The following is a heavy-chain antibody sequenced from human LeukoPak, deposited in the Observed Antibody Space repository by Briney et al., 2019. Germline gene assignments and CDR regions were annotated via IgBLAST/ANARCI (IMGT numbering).Heavy chain of an antibody. D-gene: IGHD3-10*01. CDR3: AREISFYGSGSYYNVDYYHGMDV. V-gene: IGHV3-21*01. CDR2: VSSSSYI. J-gene: IGHJ6*02. CDR1: GFTFSSYS. Sequence: GGSLRLSCAASGFTFSSYSMNWVRQAPGKGLEWVSSVSSSSYIYYADSVKGRFTISRDNAKNSLYLQMNSLRAEDTAVYYCAREISFYGSGSYYNVDYYHGMDVWGQGTTVTVSS.